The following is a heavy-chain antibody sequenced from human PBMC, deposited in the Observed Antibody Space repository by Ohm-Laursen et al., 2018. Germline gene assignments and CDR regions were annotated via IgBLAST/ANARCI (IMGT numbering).Heavy chain of an antibody. V-gene: IGHV1-18*04. CDR3: ARRESHLLGVFDY. J-gene: IGHJ4*02. CDR2: ISAYNGNT. Sequence: ASVKVSCKASGYTFTGYYMHWVRQAPGQGLEWMGWISAYNGNTNYAQKLQGRVTMTKDTSTSTAYMELRSLRSDDTAVYYCARRESHLLGVFDYWGQGTLVTVSS. CDR1: GYTFTGYY. D-gene: IGHD2-8*02.